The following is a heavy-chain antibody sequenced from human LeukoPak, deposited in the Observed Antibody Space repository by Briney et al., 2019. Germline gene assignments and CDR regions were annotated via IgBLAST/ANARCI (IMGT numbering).Heavy chain of an antibody. Sequence: GGSLRLSCAVSGLTFRSYWMSWVRQAPGKGLEWVANINQDGSEKYFVDSVKGRFTISRDNAKNSLHLQMNTLRAEDTAVYYCARERDGRFFYYWGQGTLVTVSS. D-gene: IGHD5-24*01. CDR3: ARERDGRFFYY. V-gene: IGHV3-7*01. J-gene: IGHJ4*02. CDR2: INQDGSEK. CDR1: GLTFRSYW.